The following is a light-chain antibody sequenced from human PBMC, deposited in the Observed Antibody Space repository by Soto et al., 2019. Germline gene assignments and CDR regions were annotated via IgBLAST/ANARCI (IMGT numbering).Light chain of an antibody. CDR2: WSS. CDR1: QSVLYNSNNKNY. J-gene: IGKJ3*01. CDR3: QQYFSIPFS. V-gene: IGKV4-1*01. Sequence: IVMTQSPDSLAVSLGERATINCKSSQSVLYNSNNKNYLAWYQQKSGQPPKLLISWSSTRESGVPERFSGSGSGTDFTLTISSLQAEDLAVYYCQQYFSIPFSFGPGTKVDIK.